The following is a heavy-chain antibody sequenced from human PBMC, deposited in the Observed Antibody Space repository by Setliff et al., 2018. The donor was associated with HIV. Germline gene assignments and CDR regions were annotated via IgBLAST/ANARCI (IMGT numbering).Heavy chain of an antibody. CDR2: IYFTGSS. J-gene: IGHJ6*03. V-gene: IGHV4-59*08. Sequence: PSETLSLTCTVSGGSISSYYWSWIRQPPGKGLEWIGSIYFTGSSDNNPSLKSRVTLSVDTSKHQFSLKLSSVTAADTAVYYCARTLYSSSWYVAGYYYMDVWGKGTTVTVSS. D-gene: IGHD6-13*01. CDR1: GGSISSYY. CDR3: ARTLYSSSWYVAGYYYMDV.